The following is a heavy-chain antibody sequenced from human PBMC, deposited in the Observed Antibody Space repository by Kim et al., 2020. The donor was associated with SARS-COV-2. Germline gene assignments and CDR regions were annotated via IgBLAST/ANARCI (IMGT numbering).Heavy chain of an antibody. V-gene: IGHV1-18*04. D-gene: IGHD3-22*01. Sequence: ASVKVSCKASGYTFTSYGISWVRQAPGQGLEWMGWISAYNGNTNYAQKLQGRVTMTTDTSTSTAYMELRSLRSDDTAVYYCARDQSPYYYDSSGYRTNAFDIWGQGTMVTVSS. CDR2: ISAYNGNT. J-gene: IGHJ3*02. CDR1: GYTFTSYG. CDR3: ARDQSPYYYDSSGYRTNAFDI.